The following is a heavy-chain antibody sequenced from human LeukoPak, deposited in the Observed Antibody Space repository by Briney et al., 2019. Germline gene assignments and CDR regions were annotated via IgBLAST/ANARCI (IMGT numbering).Heavy chain of an antibody. CDR3: ARVETGYGFWSGYYYYYYYMDA. CDR2: MNPNSSNT. Sequence: ASVKVSCKASGYTFTSYDINWVRQATGQGLEWMGWMNPNSSNTGYAQKFQGRVTMTRNTSISTAYMELSSLRSEDTAVYYCARVETGYGFWSGYYYYYYYMDAWGKGTTVTVSS. J-gene: IGHJ6*03. V-gene: IGHV1-8*01. D-gene: IGHD3-3*01. CDR1: GYTFTSYD.